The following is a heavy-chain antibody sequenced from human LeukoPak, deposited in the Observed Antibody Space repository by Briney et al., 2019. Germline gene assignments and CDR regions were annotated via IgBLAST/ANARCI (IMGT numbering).Heavy chain of an antibody. V-gene: IGHV1-2*02. D-gene: IGHD3-10*01. J-gene: IGHJ4*02. Sequence: ASVKVSCKASGYTFTGYYMHWVRQAPGQGPEWMGWINPNSGGTNYAQKFQGRVTMTRDTSISTAYMELSRLRSDDTAVYYCARLDYYGSGSYYKVFDYWGQGTLVTVSS. CDR1: GYTFTGYY. CDR3: ARLDYYGSGSYYKVFDY. CDR2: INPNSGGT.